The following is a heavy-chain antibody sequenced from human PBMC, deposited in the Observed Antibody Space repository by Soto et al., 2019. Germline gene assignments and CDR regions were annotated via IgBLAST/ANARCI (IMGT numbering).Heavy chain of an antibody. D-gene: IGHD5-12*01. V-gene: IGHV1-18*01. J-gene: IGHJ4*02. Sequence: ASVKVSCKASGYTFYSHSISWVRQAPGQGLEWMGRISADNGNTKYAQKFRGRVTMTTDTSTGTAYMELNSLRSEDTAVYYCARDSPIGSTFSGYDGIDYWGQGTLVTVSS. CDR3: ARDSPIGSTFSGYDGIDY. CDR2: ISADNGNT. CDR1: GYTFYSHS.